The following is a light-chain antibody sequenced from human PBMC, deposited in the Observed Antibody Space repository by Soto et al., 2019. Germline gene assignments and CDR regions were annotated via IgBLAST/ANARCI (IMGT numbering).Light chain of an antibody. CDR1: SGHSSYI. J-gene: IGLJ1*01. Sequence: QSVLTQSSSASASLGSSVSLTCTLSSGHSSYIIAWHQQQPGKAPRYLMKLEGSGSYNKGSGVPDRFSGSSSGADRYLTISNLQFEDEADYYCETWASNTYVFGTGTKVTVL. CDR2: LEGSGSY. V-gene: IGLV4-60*02. CDR3: ETWASNTYV.